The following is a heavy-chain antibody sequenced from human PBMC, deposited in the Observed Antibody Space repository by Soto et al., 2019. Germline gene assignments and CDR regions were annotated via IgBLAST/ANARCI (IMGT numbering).Heavy chain of an antibody. D-gene: IGHD1-26*01. Sequence: QVQLVESGGGVVQPGRSLRLSCAASGFTFNSYAMHWVRQAPGKGLEWVAVISYDGSNKYYADSVKGRFTISRDNSKNTLYLQMNSLRAEDTAVYYCARVKGKEWELYFDYWGQGTLVTVSS. CDR2: ISYDGSNK. CDR3: ARVKGKEWELYFDY. CDR1: GFTFNSYA. J-gene: IGHJ4*02. V-gene: IGHV3-30-3*01.